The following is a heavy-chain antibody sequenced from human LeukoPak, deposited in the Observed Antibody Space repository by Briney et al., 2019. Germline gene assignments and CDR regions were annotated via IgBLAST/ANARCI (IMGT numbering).Heavy chain of an antibody. J-gene: IGHJ3*02. V-gene: IGHV4-34*01. CDR2: INHSGRT. CDR1: GGSLSGNY. D-gene: IGHD1-26*01. CDR3: ARRSIRSLYSGREADAFDI. Sequence: SETLSLTCAVSGGSLSGNYWSWLRQPPGKGLEWIGEINHSGRTKYNPSLKSRVTISVDTSKNQFSLKLSSVTAADTAMYYCARRSIRSLYSGREADAFDIWGQGTMVTVSS.